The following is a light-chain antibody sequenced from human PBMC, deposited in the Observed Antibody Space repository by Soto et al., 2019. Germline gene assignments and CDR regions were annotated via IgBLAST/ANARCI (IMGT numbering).Light chain of an antibody. CDR1: QSISSY. CDR3: QQSYSTIT. J-gene: IGKJ4*01. V-gene: IGKV1-39*01. Sequence: DIQMTQSPSSLSASVGDRVTITCRASQSISSYLNWYQQKPGKAPKLLIYAASSLQSGVPSRFSGSGSGTDFTLTISSLQPEDFATYYCQQSYSTITFGGGTTVEIK. CDR2: AAS.